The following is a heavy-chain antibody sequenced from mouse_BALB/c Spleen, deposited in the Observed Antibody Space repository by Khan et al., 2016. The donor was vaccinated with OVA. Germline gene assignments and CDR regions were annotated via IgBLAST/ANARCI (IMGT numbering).Heavy chain of an antibody. Sequence: QVQLKESGPGLVAPSQSLSITCTISGFSLTNYGVHWVRQPSGKGLVWWVVKWSDGSATYNSASKSRLSISKDNSKNKVFLKMVCLQTDDTAMYYCATQPYSHYYIINYWGQGTSVTVSS. CDR1: GFSLTNYG. J-gene: IGHJ4*01. D-gene: IGHD2-10*01. V-gene: IGHV2-6-1*01. CDR2: KWSDGSA. CDR3: ATQPYSHYYIINY.